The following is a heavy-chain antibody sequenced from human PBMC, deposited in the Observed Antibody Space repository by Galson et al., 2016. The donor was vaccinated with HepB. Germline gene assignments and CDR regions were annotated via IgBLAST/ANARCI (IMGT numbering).Heavy chain of an antibody. D-gene: IGHD2-2*01. V-gene: IGHV5-51*01. CDR1: GYTFNTYW. J-gene: IGHJ3*02. CDR2: IYAGDSET. CDR3: ATKVSSQLSDPALDI. Sequence: QSGAEVKKPEESLKISCKTSGYTFNTYWIGWVRQISGKGLEWMGLIYAGDSETRYSPTFQGKVTFSVDQSTRTAYLQWPSLKTSDAAIYSCATKVSSQLSDPALDIWGQGTKVTVSS.